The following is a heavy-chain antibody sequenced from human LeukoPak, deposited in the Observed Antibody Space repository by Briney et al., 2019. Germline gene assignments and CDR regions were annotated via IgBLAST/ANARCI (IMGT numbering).Heavy chain of an antibody. CDR2: INSAGNNI. CDR1: GFTFSDYF. CDR3: ATSRVFDY. J-gene: IGHJ4*02. V-gene: IGHV3-11*04. Sequence: GGSLRLSCVASGFTFSDYFMSWIRQAPGKGLEWLSFINSAGNNIYYADSVKGRFTISRDNSKETLYLEMNSLRVEDTAIYYCATSRVFDYWGQGTLVAVSS.